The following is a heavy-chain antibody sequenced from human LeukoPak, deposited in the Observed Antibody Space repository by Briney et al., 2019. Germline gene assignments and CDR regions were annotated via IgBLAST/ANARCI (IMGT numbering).Heavy chain of an antibody. CDR3: ARGNYDYNWFDP. J-gene: IGHJ5*02. V-gene: IGHV4-34*01. Sequence: SETLSLTCAVYGGSFSGYYWSWIRQPPGKGLEWIGEINHSGSTNYNPSLKSRVTISVDTSKNQFSLKLSSVTAADTAVYYCARGNYDYNWFDPWGQGTLVTVSS. D-gene: IGHD3-22*01. CDR2: INHSGST. CDR1: GGSFSGYY.